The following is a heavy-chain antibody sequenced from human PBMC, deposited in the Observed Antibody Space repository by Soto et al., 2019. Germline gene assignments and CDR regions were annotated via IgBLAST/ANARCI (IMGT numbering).Heavy chain of an antibody. CDR2: IGSSSSTI. J-gene: IGHJ4*02. D-gene: IGHD3-3*01. CDR3: ARGPSLECLSWDY. Sequence: PWRSQRLSCAASGFTSISHSVHRVRQVPGKGLEWVSYIGSSSSTIYYADSVKGRFTISRDNAKNSLYLQMNSLRDEDTAVYYCARGPSLECLSWDYWGQGTLVTVS. V-gene: IGHV3-48*02. CDR1: GFTSISHS.